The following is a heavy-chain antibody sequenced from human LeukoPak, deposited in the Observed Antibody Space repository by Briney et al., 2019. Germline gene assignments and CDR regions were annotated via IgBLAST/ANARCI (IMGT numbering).Heavy chain of an antibody. D-gene: IGHD6-19*01. CDR2: IYYSGST. CDR3: ARLGVAVYDY. CDR1: GGSISSYY. Sequence: PSETLSLTCTVSGGSISSYYWSWIRQPPGKGLEWIGYIYYSGSTNYNPSLKSRVTISVETSKNQFSLKLSSVTAADTAVYYCARLGVAVYDYWGQGTLVTVSS. J-gene: IGHJ4*02. V-gene: IGHV4-59*01.